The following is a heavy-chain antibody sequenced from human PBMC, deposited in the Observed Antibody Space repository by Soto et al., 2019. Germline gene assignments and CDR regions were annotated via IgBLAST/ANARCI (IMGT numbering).Heavy chain of an antibody. CDR3: SRGVAGSGFDL. CDR1: GDSVSSNTAA. D-gene: IGHD6-19*01. V-gene: IGHV6-1*01. J-gene: IGHJ4*02. CDR2: TYYRSNWRH. Sequence: SQTLSLTCAISGDSVSSNTAAWNWIRSSPSRGLEWLGRTYYRSNWRHDYAVSVKSRITVNPDTSKNHFSLQLNSVTPDDTAVYYCSRGVAGSGFDLWGQGTLVTVSS.